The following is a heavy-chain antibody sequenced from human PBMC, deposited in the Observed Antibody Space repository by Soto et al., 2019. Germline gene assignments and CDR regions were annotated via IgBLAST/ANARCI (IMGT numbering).Heavy chain of an antibody. Sequence: GGSLRLSCSASGFTFNDFYMTWVRQAPGKGLEWLSYISINSNHKEYGDSVKGRHTISRDNAKNSLYLQMNSLSADDTAVYYCVRGGGGGQFDYWGQGTLVTVSS. CDR1: GFTFNDFY. CDR3: VRGGGGGQFDY. J-gene: IGHJ4*02. V-gene: IGHV3-11*06. CDR2: ISINSNHK. D-gene: IGHD2-21*01.